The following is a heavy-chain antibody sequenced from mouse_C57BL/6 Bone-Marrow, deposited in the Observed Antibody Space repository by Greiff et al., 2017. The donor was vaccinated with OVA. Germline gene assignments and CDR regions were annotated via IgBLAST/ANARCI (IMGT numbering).Heavy chain of an antibody. V-gene: IGHV8-12*01. J-gene: IGHJ3*01. CDR2: IYWDDDK. D-gene: IGHD2-3*01. CDR1: GFSLSTSGMG. Sequence: QVTLKESGPGILQSSQPLSLPCSFSGFSLSTSGMGVSWIRHPSGKGLEWLAHIYWDDDKRYNPSLKSRLTSSKDTSRNQVFLKITSVDTADTATDYCARRDIWMAWFAYWGQGTLVTVSA. CDR3: ARRDIWMAWFAY.